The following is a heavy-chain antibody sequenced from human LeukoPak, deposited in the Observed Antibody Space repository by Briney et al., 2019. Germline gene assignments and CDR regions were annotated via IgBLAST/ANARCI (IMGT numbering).Heavy chain of an antibody. CDR1: GFTFSGSA. CDR2: IRTKANSYAT. V-gene: IGHV3-73*01. J-gene: IGHJ4*02. Sequence: PGGSLRLSCAASGFTFSGSAMHWVRQASGKGLEWVCRIRTKANSYATAYAASVKGRFTISRDDSKNTAYLQMNSLKTEDTAVYYCTRTRDGYNAWIFDYWGQGTLVTVSS. D-gene: IGHD5-24*01. CDR3: TRTRDGYNAWIFDY.